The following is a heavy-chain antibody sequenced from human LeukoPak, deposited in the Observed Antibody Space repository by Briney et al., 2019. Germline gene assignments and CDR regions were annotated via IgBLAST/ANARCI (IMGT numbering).Heavy chain of an antibody. V-gene: IGHV4-39*01. D-gene: IGHD2-8*01. CDR3: AKPNGPKIEWFDP. Sequence: TSETLSLTCSVSGGSMTSITNSSYYWGWLRHSPGKGLEYIGGVYYTGKTYYNPSLQSRVTISVDTSRNQVSLKLTSVTAADTVVYYCAKPNGPKIEWFDPWGQGILVAVSS. J-gene: IGHJ5*02. CDR1: GGSMTSITNSSYY. CDR2: VYYTGKT.